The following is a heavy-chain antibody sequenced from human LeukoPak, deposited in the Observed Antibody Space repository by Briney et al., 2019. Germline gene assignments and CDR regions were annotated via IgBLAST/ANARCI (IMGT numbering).Heavy chain of an antibody. V-gene: IGHV4-31*03. D-gene: IGHD1-1*01. J-gene: IGHJ3*02. CDR3: ARSRNDKGSTGPSGAFDI. CDR1: GGSISSGGYY. CDR2: IYYSGST. Sequence: PSETLSLTCTVSGGSISSGGYYWSWIRQHPGKGLEWIGYIYYSGSTYYNPSLKSRVTISVDTSKNQFSLKLSSVTAADTAVYYCARSRNDKGSTGPSGAFDIWGQGTMVTVSS.